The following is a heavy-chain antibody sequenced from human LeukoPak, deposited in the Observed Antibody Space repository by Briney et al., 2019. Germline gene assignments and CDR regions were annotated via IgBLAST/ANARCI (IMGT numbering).Heavy chain of an antibody. Sequence: GASVKVSCKASGYTFTSYYMHWVRQAPGQGLEWMGIINPGGGSTNYAQKFQGRVTVTRDMSTSTVYMELSSLRSDDTAVYYCARGVHVRKYDSNHNCFDPWGQGTLVTVSS. V-gene: IGHV1-46*01. CDR3: ARGVHVRKYDSNHNCFDP. J-gene: IGHJ5*02. CDR2: INPGGGST. D-gene: IGHD3-22*01. CDR1: GYTFTSYY.